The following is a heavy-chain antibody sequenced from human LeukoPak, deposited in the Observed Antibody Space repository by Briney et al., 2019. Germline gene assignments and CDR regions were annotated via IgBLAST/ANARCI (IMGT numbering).Heavy chain of an antibody. CDR2: INSDGSST. Sequence: GGSLRLSCATSGFTFDDYGMSWVRQAPGKGLVWVSRINSDGSSTSYADSVKGRFTISRDNAKNTLYLQMNSLRAEDTAVYYCASFAPTTVTTYWGQGTLVTVSS. J-gene: IGHJ4*02. V-gene: IGHV3-74*01. CDR1: GFTFDDYG. CDR3: ASFAPTTVTTY. D-gene: IGHD4-17*01.